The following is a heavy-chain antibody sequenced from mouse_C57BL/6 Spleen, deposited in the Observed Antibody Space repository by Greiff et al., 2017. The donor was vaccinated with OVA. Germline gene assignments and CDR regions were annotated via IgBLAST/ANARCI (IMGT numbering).Heavy chain of an antibody. V-gene: IGHV5-16*01. CDR1: GFTFSDYY. CDR2: INYDGSST. J-gene: IGHJ2*01. Sequence: EVQGVESEGGLVQPGSSMQLSCTASGFTFSDYYMAWVRQVPEKGLEWVANINYDGSSTYYLDFLKSRFNIARDNAKNILYLQMSSLKSDNTATYYCARDYTGYVDYWGQDTTLTVSS. CDR3: ARDYTGYVDY.